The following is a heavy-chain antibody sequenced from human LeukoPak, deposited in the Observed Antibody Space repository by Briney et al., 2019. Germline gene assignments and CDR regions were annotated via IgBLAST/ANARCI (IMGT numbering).Heavy chain of an antibody. D-gene: IGHD1-26*01. CDR3: AKDRSIGTYYTFDH. V-gene: IGHV3-23*01. CDR2: ISASGVMT. J-gene: IGHJ4*02. Sequence: GGSLRLSCAASGFSFSNYAMSWVRQAPGKGLEWVSSISASGVMTYYADSVKGRFTVSRDNSKNSLYLQMSSLTAADTAVYYCAKDRSIGTYYTFDHWGQGTLVTVSS. CDR1: GFSFSNYA.